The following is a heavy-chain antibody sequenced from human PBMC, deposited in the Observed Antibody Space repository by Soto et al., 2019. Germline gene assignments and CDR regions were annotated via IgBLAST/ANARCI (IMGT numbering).Heavy chain of an antibody. J-gene: IGHJ4*02. Sequence: QVQLVESGGGVVQPGRSLRLSCAASGFTFSSYGMHWVRQAPGKGLEWVAVIWYDGSNKYYVDSVKGRFTISRDNSKNTLYLQMNSLRAEDTAVYYCARVRVVVAATYFDYWGQGTLVTVSS. D-gene: IGHD2-15*01. CDR1: GFTFSSYG. V-gene: IGHV3-33*01. CDR2: IWYDGSNK. CDR3: ARVRVVVAATYFDY.